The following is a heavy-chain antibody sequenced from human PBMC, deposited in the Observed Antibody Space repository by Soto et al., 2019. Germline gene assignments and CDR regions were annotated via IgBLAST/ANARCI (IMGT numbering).Heavy chain of an antibody. J-gene: IGHJ4*02. Sequence: QVQLVQSGAEVKKPGASVKVSCKASGYPITGHYMHWVRQARGRGPEWMGIINPSTGSTTYAQSFQGRVSMTRDTSASTVYLELSRLTSEDTAIYYCARPYCNSTACFDLYFDYWGQGTLVTVSS. CDR2: INPSTGST. V-gene: IGHV1-46*03. D-gene: IGHD2-2*01. CDR3: ARPYCNSTACFDLYFDY. CDR1: GYPITGHY.